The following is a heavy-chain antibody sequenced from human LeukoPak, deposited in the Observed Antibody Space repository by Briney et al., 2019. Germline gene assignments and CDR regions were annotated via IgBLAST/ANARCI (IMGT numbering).Heavy chain of an antibody. Sequence: PSETLSLTCAVYGGSFSGYYWSWIRQPPGKGLEWIGEINHSGSTNYNPSLKSRVTISVDTSKNQFSLKLSSVTAADTAVYYCARGYYGSGKPRNYYYYGMDVWGKGTTVTVSS. D-gene: IGHD3-10*01. V-gene: IGHV4-34*01. CDR2: INHSGST. CDR3: ARGYYGSGKPRNYYYYGMDV. J-gene: IGHJ6*04. CDR1: GGSFSGYY.